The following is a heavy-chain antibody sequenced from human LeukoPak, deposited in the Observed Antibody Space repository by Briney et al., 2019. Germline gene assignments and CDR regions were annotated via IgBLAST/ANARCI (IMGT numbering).Heavy chain of an antibody. D-gene: IGHD3-22*01. J-gene: IGHJ4*02. CDR2: IYSGGST. CDR3: ARVLHNRNYDGSTYYGY. CDR1: GFTFSSNY. V-gene: IGHV3-53*01. Sequence: GGSLRLSCAASGFTFSSNYMSWVRQAPGKGLEWVSLIYSGGSTFYADSVKGRFTISRDNSKNTLYLQMNSLRAEDTAVYYCARVLHNRNYDGSTYYGYWGQGTLVTVSS.